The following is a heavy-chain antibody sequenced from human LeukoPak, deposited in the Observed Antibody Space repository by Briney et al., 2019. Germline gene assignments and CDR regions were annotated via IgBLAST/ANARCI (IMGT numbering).Heavy chain of an antibody. CDR1: GFTFSSYS. V-gene: IGHV3-48*01. Sequence: GGSLRLSCAASGFTFSSYSMHWVRQAPGKGLEWVSYISIDSTTIYYAASAKGRFTISRDNVKNSLYLQMNSLTAEDTAMYYCARDVGYRSWFDPWGQGTLVTVSS. D-gene: IGHD5-18*01. CDR3: ARDVGYRSWFDP. J-gene: IGHJ5*02. CDR2: ISIDSTTI.